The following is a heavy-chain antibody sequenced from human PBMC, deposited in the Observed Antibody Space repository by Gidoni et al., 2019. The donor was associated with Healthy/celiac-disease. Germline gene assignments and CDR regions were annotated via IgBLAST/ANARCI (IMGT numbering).Heavy chain of an antibody. CDR2: LSGSGGST. J-gene: IGHJ6*02. Sequence: EVQLLESGGGLVQPGGSLRLSCAASGFTFSSSAMSWVLQAQGTGLEWVSALSGSGGSTYYADSVKGRFTISRDNSKNTLYLQMNSLRAEDTAVYYCAKLGAVAGYYYYGMDVWGQGTTVTVSS. D-gene: IGHD6-19*01. CDR3: AKLGAVAGYYYYGMDV. V-gene: IGHV3-23*01. CDR1: GFTFSSSA.